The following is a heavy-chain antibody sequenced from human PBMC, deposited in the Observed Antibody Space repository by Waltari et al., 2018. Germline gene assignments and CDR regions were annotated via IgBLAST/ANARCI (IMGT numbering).Heavy chain of an antibody. D-gene: IGHD6-6*01. CDR3: ATRGPEAARPGYYYYYYYMDV. Sequence: EVQLVQSGAEVKKPGATVKISCKASGYTFTDYYMHWVQQAPGKGLEWMGRVDPEDGETIYAEKFQGRVTITADTSTDTAYMELSSLRSEDTAVYYCATRGPEAARPGYYYYYYYMDVWGKGTTVTVSS. V-gene: IGHV1-69-2*01. CDR1: GYTFTDYY. J-gene: IGHJ6*03. CDR2: VDPEDGET.